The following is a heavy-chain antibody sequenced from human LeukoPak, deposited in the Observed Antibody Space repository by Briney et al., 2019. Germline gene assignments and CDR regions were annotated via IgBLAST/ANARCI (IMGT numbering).Heavy chain of an antibody. V-gene: IGHV4-4*07. Sequence: SETLSLTCSVSGGSISSYYWSWIRQPAGKGLEWIGRIYTSGSTNNNPSLKSRVTMSVDTSKNQFSLKLSSVTAADTAVYYCARDIANLSRREYYFDYWGLGTLVTVSS. D-gene: IGHD2-15*01. CDR2: IYTSGST. CDR3: ARDIANLSRREYYFDY. J-gene: IGHJ4*02. CDR1: GGSISSYY.